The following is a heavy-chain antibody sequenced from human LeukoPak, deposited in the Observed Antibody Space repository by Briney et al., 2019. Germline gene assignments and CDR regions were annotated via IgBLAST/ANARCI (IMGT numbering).Heavy chain of an antibody. Sequence: GASVKVSCKASGYTFTSYGISWVRQAPGQGLEWMGIINPNSRSTLYAQKFQGRVTMTSDTSTSTVYMELSSLRSEDTAVYYCARPGLGYSYGYPYHWGQGTLVTVSS. V-gene: IGHV1-46*01. CDR2: INPNSRST. D-gene: IGHD5-18*01. CDR1: GYTFTSYG. J-gene: IGHJ5*02. CDR3: ARPGLGYSYGYPYH.